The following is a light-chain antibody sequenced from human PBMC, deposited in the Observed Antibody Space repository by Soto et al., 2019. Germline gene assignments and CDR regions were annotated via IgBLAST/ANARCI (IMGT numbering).Light chain of an antibody. CDR2: GAS. CDR1: QSVSSN. V-gene: IGKV3-15*01. Sequence: EIVISHSPATLSVSPGERATLSCRASQSVSSNLAWYQQKPGQAPRLLIYGASTRATGVPARFSGSGSGTDFTLTISSLQSEDFAVYYCQQYNNLPWTFGQGTKVDI. CDR3: QQYNNLPWT. J-gene: IGKJ1*01.